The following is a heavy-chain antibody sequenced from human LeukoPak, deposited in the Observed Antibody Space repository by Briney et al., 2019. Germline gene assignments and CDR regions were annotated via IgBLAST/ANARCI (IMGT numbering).Heavy chain of an antibody. V-gene: IGHV4-39*07. CDR1: GASISSSSHY. CDR3: ARESTSCQYDY. CDR2: IYYSGST. J-gene: IGHJ4*02. Sequence: SETLSLTCTVSGASISSSSHYWGWLRQSPGKGLEWIGSIYYSGSTYYNPSLKSRVTISVDTSKNQFSLKLSSVTAADTAVYYCARESTSCQYDYWGQGTLVTVSS. D-gene: IGHD2-2*01.